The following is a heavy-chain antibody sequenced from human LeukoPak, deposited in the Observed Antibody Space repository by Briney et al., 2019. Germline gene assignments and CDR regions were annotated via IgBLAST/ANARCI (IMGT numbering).Heavy chain of an antibody. D-gene: IGHD3-9*01. V-gene: IGHV4-38-2*02. Sequence: PSETLSLTCTVSGYSISSGYYWGWIRQPPGKGLEWIGSIYHSGSTYYNPSLKSRVTISVDTSKNQFSLKLSSVTAADTAVYYCASSNYDILTGYYNGYFDYWGQGTLVTVSS. CDR1: GYSISSGYY. J-gene: IGHJ4*02. CDR3: ASSNYDILTGYYNGYFDY. CDR2: IYHSGST.